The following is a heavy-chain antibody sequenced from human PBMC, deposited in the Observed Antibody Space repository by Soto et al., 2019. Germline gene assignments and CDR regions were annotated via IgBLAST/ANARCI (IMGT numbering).Heavy chain of an antibody. J-gene: IGHJ4*02. V-gene: IGHV3-23*01. Sequence: GGSLRLSCAASGFTFSSYAMSWVRQAPGKGLEWVSAISGSGGSTYNADSVKGRFTISRDNSKNTLYLQMNSLRAEDTAVYYCAKDPPSSSWYLGPVDYWGQGTLVTVSS. CDR1: GFTFSSYA. CDR2: ISGSGGST. CDR3: AKDPPSSSWYLGPVDY. D-gene: IGHD6-13*01.